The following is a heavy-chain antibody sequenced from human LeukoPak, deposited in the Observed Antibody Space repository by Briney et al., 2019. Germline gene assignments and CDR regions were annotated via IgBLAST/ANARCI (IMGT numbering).Heavy chain of an antibody. CDR1: GFTFSSYA. D-gene: IGHD2-2*01. V-gene: IGHV3-23*01. CDR3: AKGRECSSTSCPSDV. CDR2: ISGSGGST. J-gene: IGHJ6*04. Sequence: PGGSLRLSCAASGFTFSSYAMSWVRQAPGKGLEWVSAISGSGGSTYYADSVKGRFTISRDNSKNTLYLQMNSLRAEDTAVYYCAKGRECSSTSCPSDVWGKGTTVTVSS.